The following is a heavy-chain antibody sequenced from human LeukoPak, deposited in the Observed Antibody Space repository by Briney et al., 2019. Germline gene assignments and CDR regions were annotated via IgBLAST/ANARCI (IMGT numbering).Heavy chain of an antibody. CDR1: GASIENHY. CDR2: FEPSGTT. D-gene: IGHD6-13*01. CDR3: AKEGAAAGPDFDL. Sequence: PSETLSLTCTVSGASIENHYGSWIRQPAGKGLEWIGRFEPSGTTKYNPSLKSRITMSVDTSKNQFSLELNSVTAADTAVYYCAKEGAAAGPDFDLWGPGILVIVSS. V-gene: IGHV4-4*07. J-gene: IGHJ4*02.